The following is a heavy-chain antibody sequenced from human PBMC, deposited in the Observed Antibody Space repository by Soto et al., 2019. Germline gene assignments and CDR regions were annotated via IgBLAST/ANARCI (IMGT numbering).Heavy chain of an antibody. CDR1: GFSFSSYG. J-gene: IGHJ4*02. Sequence: GGSLRLSCAASGFSFSSYGMSWVRQAPGKGLERASAISGSGGNTDYADSVKGRFTISRDNSMNTLYLQMNSLRAEDTAVYYCAKRIYSSGWLREPFDYWGQGTLVTVSS. CDR3: AKRIYSSGWLREPFDY. CDR2: ISGSGGNT. V-gene: IGHV3-23*01. D-gene: IGHD6-19*01.